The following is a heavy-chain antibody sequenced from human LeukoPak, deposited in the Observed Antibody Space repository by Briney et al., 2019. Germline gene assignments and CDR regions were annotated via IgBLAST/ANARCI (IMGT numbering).Heavy chain of an antibody. V-gene: IGHV3-33*01. CDR1: GYTFSRHG. Sequence: GGSLRLSCAASGYTFSRHGIHWVRQAPGKGLEWVAVVWYDGRNRDYADSVKGRFTISKDNSNNTLHLQMNSLRAEDTALYYCAREDNPLWFDPWGQGTLVIVSS. CDR2: VWYDGRNR. D-gene: IGHD5-24*01. J-gene: IGHJ5*02. CDR3: AREDNPLWFDP.